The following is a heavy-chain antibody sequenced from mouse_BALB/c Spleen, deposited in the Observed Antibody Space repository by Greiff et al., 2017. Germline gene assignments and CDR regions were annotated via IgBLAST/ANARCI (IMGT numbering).Heavy chain of an antibody. D-gene: IGHD2-1*01. CDR1: GFSLTSYG. Sequence: QVQLKESGAGLVQPSQSLSITCTASGFSLTSYGVHWVRQSPGKGLEWLGVIWSGGSTDYNAAFISRLSISKDNSKSQVFFKMNSLQANDTSIYYCARNTDGNYVGGMDYWGQGTSVTVSS. CDR2: IWSGGST. V-gene: IGHV2-2*02. J-gene: IGHJ4*01. CDR3: ARNTDGNYVGGMDY.